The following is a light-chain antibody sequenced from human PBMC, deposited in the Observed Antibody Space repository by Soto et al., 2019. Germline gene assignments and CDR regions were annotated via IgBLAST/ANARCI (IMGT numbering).Light chain of an antibody. Sequence: EIVLTQSPATLSLSPGERATLSCRASQSVSSYLAWYQQKPGQAPRLLIYDASTRATGIPARFSGSGSGTDFTLTISSLEPEDFAVYYCHQYGGSPPHSFGQGANLEIK. CDR1: QSVSSY. J-gene: IGKJ2*03. CDR2: DAS. CDR3: HQYGGSPPHS. V-gene: IGKV3-11*01.